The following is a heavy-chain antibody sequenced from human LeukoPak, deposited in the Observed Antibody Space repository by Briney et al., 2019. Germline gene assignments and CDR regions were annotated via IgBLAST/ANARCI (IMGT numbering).Heavy chain of an antibody. CDR1: GDSISSTTNS. Sequence: SETLSLTCTVSGDSISSTTNSWGWIRQPPGKGLEWIGSLYYTGSSYYNPSLERRVTISGDTSNNQISLRMNSVTAADTAIYYCARHSTMLTSRWFDPWGQGTLVTVSS. CDR2: LYYTGSS. CDR3: ARHSTMLTSRWFDP. V-gene: IGHV4-39*01. J-gene: IGHJ5*02. D-gene: IGHD2-2*01.